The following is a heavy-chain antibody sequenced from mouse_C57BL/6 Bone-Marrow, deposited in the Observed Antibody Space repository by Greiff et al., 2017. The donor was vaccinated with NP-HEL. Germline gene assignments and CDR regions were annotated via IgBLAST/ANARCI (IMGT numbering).Heavy chain of an antibody. CDR3: ARHQDSSGYFYAMDY. CDR2: IWSDGST. D-gene: IGHD3-2*02. V-gene: IGHV2-6-1*01. Sequence: VQLVESGPGLVAPSQSLSITCTVSGFSLTSYGVHWVRQPPGKGLEWLVVIWSDGSTTYNSALKSRLSISKDNSKSQVFLKMNSLQTDDTAMYYCARHQDSSGYFYAMDYWGQGTSVTVSS. J-gene: IGHJ4*01. CDR1: GFSLTSYG.